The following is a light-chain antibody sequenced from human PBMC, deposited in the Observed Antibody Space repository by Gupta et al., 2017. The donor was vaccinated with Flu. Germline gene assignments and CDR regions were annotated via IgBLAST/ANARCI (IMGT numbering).Light chain of an antibody. J-gene: IGKJ1*01. Sequence: DIQMTQSPSSLSASLGDRVTITCRTSQTIINYLNWYQQKPGKAPKLLIYAASSLQSGVPSRFSGSGSGTEFTLTISSLQPEDFATHYCQQSYNTPRTFGLGTKVEI. CDR2: AAS. CDR1: QTIINY. V-gene: IGKV1-39*01. CDR3: QQSYNTPRT.